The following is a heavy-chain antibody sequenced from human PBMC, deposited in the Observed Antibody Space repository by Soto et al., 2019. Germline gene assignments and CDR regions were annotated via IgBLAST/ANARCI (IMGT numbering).Heavy chain of an antibody. CDR1: GFSFNPYV. V-gene: IGHV3-23*01. J-gene: IGHJ3*02. D-gene: IGHD3-9*01. CDR2: IRSNTAIT. Sequence: PGGSLRLSCVASGFSFNPYVMAWVRQAPGEGLEWVSAIRSNTAITYYPDSMRGRFTISRVNSDNTIFLQMNSLRVEDSAVYFCARDLWDILTGYSYDAFDIWGQGTMVTVSS. CDR3: ARDLWDILTGYSYDAFDI.